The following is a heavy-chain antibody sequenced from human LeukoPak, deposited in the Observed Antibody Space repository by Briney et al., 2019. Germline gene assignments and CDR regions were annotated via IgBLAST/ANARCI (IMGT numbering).Heavy chain of an antibody. J-gene: IGHJ4*02. CDR1: GYGLSILS. V-gene: IGHV1-24*01. D-gene: IGHD3-10*01. Sequence: ASVKVSCTISGYGLSILSIHWVRQAPGEGLQWVGGIDPQDGQTIYAQPFHGRATISEDTFSDTAYLELNSLRSEDTALYYCATHLDRSYYYFDFWGQGTLVIVSS. CDR3: ATHLDRSYYYFDF. CDR2: IDPQDGQT.